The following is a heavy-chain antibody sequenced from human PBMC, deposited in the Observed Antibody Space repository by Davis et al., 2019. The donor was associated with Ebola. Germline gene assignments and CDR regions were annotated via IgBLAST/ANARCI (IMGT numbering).Heavy chain of an antibody. Sequence: PSETLSLTCTVSGASISSAISSGGYFWSWIRQHPGKALQWIGYNYNSRSTSYNPSRNSRVTVSVDTSKNQFSLQLNYVTAADTAVYYCARADYSGSYYDWYFDLWGRGTLVTVSS. CDR2: NYNSRST. J-gene: IGHJ2*01. V-gene: IGHV4-31*03. CDR3: ARADYSGSYYDWYFDL. CDR1: GASISSAISSGGYF. D-gene: IGHD1-26*01.